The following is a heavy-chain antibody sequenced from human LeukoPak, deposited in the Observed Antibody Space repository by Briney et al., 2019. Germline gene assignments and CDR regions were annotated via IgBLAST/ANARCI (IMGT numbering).Heavy chain of an antibody. Sequence: SETLSLTCAVSGYSISSGYYWGWIRQPPGKGLEWIGSIYRSGCTYSNPSLNSRVSIPVDTSNNLFSLNLTSVAAADTAVYCCARQIGDTGRHFDYWGQGTLVTVSS. CDR2: IYRSGCT. V-gene: IGHV4-38-2*01. CDR1: GYSISSGYY. D-gene: IGHD3-10*01. CDR3: ARQIGDTGRHFDY. J-gene: IGHJ4*02.